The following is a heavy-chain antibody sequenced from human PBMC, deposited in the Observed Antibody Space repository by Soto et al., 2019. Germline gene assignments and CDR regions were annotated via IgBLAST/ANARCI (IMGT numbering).Heavy chain of an antibody. V-gene: IGHV3-30*18. CDR1: GFTFSSYG. J-gene: IGHJ6*03. CDR3: AKDGGYCSGGSCYWARDYYYYMDV. Sequence: GGSLRLSCAASGFTFSSYGMHWVRQAPGKGLEWVAVISYDGSNKYYADSVKGRFTISRDNSKNTLYLQMNSLRAEDTAVYYCAKDGGYCSGGSCYWARDYYYYMDVWGKGTTVTVSS. CDR2: ISYDGSNK. D-gene: IGHD2-15*01.